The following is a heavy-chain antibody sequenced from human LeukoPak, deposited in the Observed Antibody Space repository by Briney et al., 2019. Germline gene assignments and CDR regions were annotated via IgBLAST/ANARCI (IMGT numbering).Heavy chain of an antibody. CDR3: ARVYYYDSSGHYYDAFDI. J-gene: IGHJ3*02. D-gene: IGHD3-22*01. V-gene: IGHV4-34*01. Sequence: SETLSLTCAVYGGSFSTYYWSWIRQPPGKGLEWIGEINHSGSTNYNPSLKSRVTISVDTSKNQFSLKLSSVTAADTAVYYCARVYYYDSSGHYYDAFDIWGQGTMVTVSS. CDR2: INHSGST. CDR1: GGSFSTYY.